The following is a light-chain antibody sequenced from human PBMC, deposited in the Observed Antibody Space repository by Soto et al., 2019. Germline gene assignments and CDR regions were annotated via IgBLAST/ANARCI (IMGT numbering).Light chain of an antibody. J-gene: IGLJ2*01. CDR1: SGHSSYA. CDR2: LNSDGSH. V-gene: IGLV4-69*01. Sequence: QSVLTQSPSASASLGASVKLTCTLNSGHSSYAIAWHQQQPEKRPRYLMKLNSDGSHSKGDGIPDRFSGSSSGAERYLTISSLQAEDEAEYYCQTWGTGIHVVFGGGTKLTVL. CDR3: QTWGTGIHVV.